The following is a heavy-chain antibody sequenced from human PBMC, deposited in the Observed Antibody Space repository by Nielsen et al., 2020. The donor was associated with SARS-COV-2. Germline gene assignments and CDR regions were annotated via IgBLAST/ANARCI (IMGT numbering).Heavy chain of an antibody. Sequence: WIRQPPGKGLEWIGDIHYSGTTHDNPSLKSRVTISVDTSENQFSLKLSSVTAADTAVYYCARGLGDGSGSYPVRALGYYYMDVWGKGTTVTVSS. J-gene: IGHJ6*03. CDR2: IHYSGTT. CDR3: ARGLGDGSGSYPVRALGYYYMDV. D-gene: IGHD3-10*01. V-gene: IGHV4-34*01.